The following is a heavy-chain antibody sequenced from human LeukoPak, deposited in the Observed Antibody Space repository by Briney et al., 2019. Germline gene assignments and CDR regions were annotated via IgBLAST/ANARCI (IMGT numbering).Heavy chain of an antibody. J-gene: IGHJ3*02. V-gene: IGHV3-30*02. CDR3: AKDYIIWGFGGGAFDI. D-gene: IGHD3-3*01. CDR2: IRYDGSNK. Sequence: PGGSLRLSCAASGFTFSSYGMHWVRQAPGKGLEWVAFIRYDGSNKYYADSVKGRFTISRDNSKNTLYLQMNSLRAEDTAVYYCAKDYIIWGFGGGAFDIWGQGTMVTVSS. CDR1: GFTFSSYG.